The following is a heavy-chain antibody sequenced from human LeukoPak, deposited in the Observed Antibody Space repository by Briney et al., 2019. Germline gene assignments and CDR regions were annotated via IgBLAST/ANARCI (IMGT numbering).Heavy chain of an antibody. CDR3: AKVSVWYTKGSYGY. CDR1: GFTFSSYA. CDR2: ISGSGGST. D-gene: IGHD3-16*01. Sequence: GASLRLSRAASGFTFSSYAMSWVRQAPGKGLEWVSAISGSGGSTYYADSVKGRFTISRDNSKNTLYLQMNSLRAEDTAVYYCAKVSVWYTKGSYGYWGQGTLVTVSS. V-gene: IGHV3-23*01. J-gene: IGHJ4*02.